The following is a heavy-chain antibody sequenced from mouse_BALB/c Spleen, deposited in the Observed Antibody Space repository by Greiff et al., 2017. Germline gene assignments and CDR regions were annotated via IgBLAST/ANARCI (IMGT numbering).Heavy chain of an antibody. D-gene: IGHD2-4*01. J-gene: IGHJ3*01. Sequence: VQLQESGAELVRPGSSVKISCKASGYAFSSYWMNWVKQRPGQGLEWIGQIYPGDGDTNYNGKSKGKATLTADKSSSTAYMQLSSLTSEDSAVYFCARKGDDYDEFAYWGQGTLVTVSA. CDR3: ARKGDDYDEFAY. CDR2: IYPGDGDT. CDR1: GYAFSSYW. V-gene: IGHV1-80*01.